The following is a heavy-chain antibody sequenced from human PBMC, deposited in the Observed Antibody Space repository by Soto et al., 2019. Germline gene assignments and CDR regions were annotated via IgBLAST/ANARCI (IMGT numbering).Heavy chain of an antibody. CDR3: AKVPDYDILTGYWGYFDY. CDR1: GFTFSSYA. V-gene: IGHV3-23*01. CDR2: ISGRGGST. D-gene: IGHD3-9*01. J-gene: IGHJ4*02. Sequence: GSLRLSCAASGFTFSSYAMSWVRQAPGKGLEWVSAISGRGGSTYYADSVKGRFTISRDNSKNTLYLQMNSLRAEDTAVYYCAKVPDYDILTGYWGYFDYWGQGTLVTVSS.